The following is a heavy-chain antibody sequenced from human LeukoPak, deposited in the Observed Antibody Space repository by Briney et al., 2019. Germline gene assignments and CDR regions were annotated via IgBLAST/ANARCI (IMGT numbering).Heavy chain of an antibody. Sequence: PGGSLRLSCAASRFTFSNYGMHWVRQAPGKGLEWVAFISYDGSNKYYADSVKGRFTISRDNSKNTLYLQMNSLRAEDTAVYYCAKDTLWFGELSSYMDVWGKGTTVTISS. CDR2: ISYDGSNK. CDR3: AKDTLWFGELSSYMDV. V-gene: IGHV3-30*18. D-gene: IGHD3-10*01. J-gene: IGHJ6*03. CDR1: RFTFSNYG.